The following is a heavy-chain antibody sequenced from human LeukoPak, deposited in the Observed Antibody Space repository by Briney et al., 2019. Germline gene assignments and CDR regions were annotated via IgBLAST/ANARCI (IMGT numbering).Heavy chain of an antibody. V-gene: IGHV1-2*02. D-gene: IGHD6-6*01. J-gene: IGHJ4*02. CDR3: ASYPRYSSSPPFDY. CDR2: INPNTGGT. CDR1: GYTFTGFY. Sequence: ASVKVSCKASGYTFTGFYMHWVRQAPGQGFEWMGLINPNTGGTNYAQKFQGRVTMTRDTPISTAYMELSGLTSDDTAIYYCASYPRYSSSPPFDYWGQGTLVTVAS.